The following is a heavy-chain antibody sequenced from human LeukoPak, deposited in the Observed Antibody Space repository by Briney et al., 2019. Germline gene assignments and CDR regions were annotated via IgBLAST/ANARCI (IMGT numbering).Heavy chain of an antibody. D-gene: IGHD5/OR15-5a*01. CDR3: AKGPILRQSTDY. CDR2: ISSSSSYI. Sequence: PGGSLRLSCAASGFTFSSYSMNWVRQAPGKGLEWVSSISSSSSYIYYADSVNGRFTISRDNSKNTLYLQMNSLRAEDTAVYYCAKGPILRQSTDYWGQGTLVTVSS. CDR1: GFTFSSYS. V-gene: IGHV3-21*04. J-gene: IGHJ4*02.